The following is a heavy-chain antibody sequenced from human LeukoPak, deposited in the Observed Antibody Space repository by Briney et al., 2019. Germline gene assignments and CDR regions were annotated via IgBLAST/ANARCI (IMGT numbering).Heavy chain of an antibody. D-gene: IGHD4-17*01. J-gene: IGHJ6*02. CDR3: AKEVIYGDYYYGMDV. Sequence: PGGSLRLSCAASGFTFSSYGMHWVRQAPGKGLEWVAVISYDGSNKYYADSVKGRFTISRDNSKNTLYLQMNSLRAEDTAVHYCAKEVIYGDYYYGMDVWGQGTTVTVSS. CDR2: ISYDGSNK. CDR1: GFTFSSYG. V-gene: IGHV3-30*18.